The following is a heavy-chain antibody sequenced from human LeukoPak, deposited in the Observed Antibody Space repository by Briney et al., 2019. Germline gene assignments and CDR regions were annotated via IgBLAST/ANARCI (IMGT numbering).Heavy chain of an antibody. Sequence: PSETLSLTCAVYGGSFSGYYWSWIRQPPGKGLEWIGEINHSGGTNYNPSLKSRVTISLDTSKNQFSLKLSSVTAADTAVYYCAREGTYGSGSYYGWFDPWGQGTLVTVSS. CDR2: INHSGGT. D-gene: IGHD3-10*01. CDR1: GGSFSGYY. V-gene: IGHV4-34*01. CDR3: AREGTYGSGSYYGWFDP. J-gene: IGHJ5*02.